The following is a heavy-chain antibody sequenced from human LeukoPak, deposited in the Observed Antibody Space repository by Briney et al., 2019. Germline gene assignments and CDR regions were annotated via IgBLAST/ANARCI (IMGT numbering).Heavy chain of an antibody. V-gene: IGHV3-7*02. CDR3: ASLCDGGY. Sequence: GGSLRLSCAASGFTCSSYWMSWVRQAPGKGLEWVATIKQDGSDKYYVNSVKGRFTISRDNTKDSLYLQMNSLRADDTAVYYCASLCDGGYWGQGTLVTVSS. D-gene: IGHD2-21*02. J-gene: IGHJ4*02. CDR2: IKQDGSDK. CDR1: GFTCSSYW.